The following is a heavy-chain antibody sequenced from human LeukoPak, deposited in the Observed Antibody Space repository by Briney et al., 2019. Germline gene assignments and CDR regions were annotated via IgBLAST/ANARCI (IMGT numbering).Heavy chain of an antibody. CDR2: INPSGGST. Sequence: ASVKVSCKASGYTFTSYYMHWVRQAPGQGLEWMGIINPSGGSTSCAQKFQGRVTMTRDMSTSTVYMELSSLRSEDTAVYYCARDSGSGYYDYWGQGTLVTVSS. CDR3: ARDSGSGYYDY. V-gene: IGHV1-46*01. D-gene: IGHD3-22*01. CDR1: GYTFTSYY. J-gene: IGHJ4*02.